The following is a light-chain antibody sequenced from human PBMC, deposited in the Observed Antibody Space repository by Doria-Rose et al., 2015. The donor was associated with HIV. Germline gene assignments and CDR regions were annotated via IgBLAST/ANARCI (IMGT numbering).Light chain of an antibody. CDR3: QQSSTSSWT. V-gene: IGKV3-20*01. CDR2: AAS. J-gene: IGKJ1*01. Sequence: FQHKPGQAPRLLIYAASSRATGIPDRFSGSGSGTDFTLTISKLEPEDFAVYYCQQSSTSSWTFGQGTKVEIK.